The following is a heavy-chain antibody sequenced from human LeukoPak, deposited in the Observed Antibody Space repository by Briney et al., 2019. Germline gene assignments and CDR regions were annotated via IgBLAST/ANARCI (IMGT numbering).Heavy chain of an antibody. CDR3: ERSVSYAFDI. CDR1: GFPFISNW. D-gene: IGHD2-8*01. J-gene: IGHJ3*02. Sequence: GGSLRLSCAASGFPFISNWMHCVRQAPGKGLVWVSHISSDGSSISYADSVKGRFTISRDNARNRLYVQMNSLRAEDTAVYYCERSVSYAFDIWGQGTMVTVSS. CDR2: ISSDGSSI. V-gene: IGHV3-74*01.